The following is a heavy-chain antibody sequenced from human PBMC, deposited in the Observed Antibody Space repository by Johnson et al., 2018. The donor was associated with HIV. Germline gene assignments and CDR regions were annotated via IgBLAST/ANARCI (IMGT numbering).Heavy chain of an antibody. J-gene: IGHJ3*02. V-gene: IGHV3-30-3*01. CDR1: GFTFSSYA. Sequence: QEQLVESGGGVVQPGRSLRLSCAASGFTFSSYAMHWVRQAPGKGLEWVAVISYDGSNKYYADSVKGRFTTSRDNSKNTLYLQMNSLRAEDTAVYYCARSPRIVVVVAATVGHAFDIWGQGTMVTVSS. D-gene: IGHD2-15*01. CDR2: ISYDGSNK. CDR3: ARSPRIVVVVAATVGHAFDI.